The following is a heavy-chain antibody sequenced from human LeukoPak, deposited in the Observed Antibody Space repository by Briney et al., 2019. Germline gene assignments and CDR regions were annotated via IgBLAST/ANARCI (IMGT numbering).Heavy chain of an antibody. CDR2: IIPIFGTA. J-gene: IGHJ4*02. D-gene: IGHD3-22*01. CDR1: GGTFSSYA. CDR3: ARSPSRDSSGYYDDDY. V-gene: IGHV1-69*13. Sequence: GASVKVSCKASGGTFSSYAISWVRQAPGQGLEWMGGIIPIFGTANYAQKFQGRVTITADESTSTAYMELSSLRSEDTAVYYCARSPSRDSSGYYDDDYWGQGTPVTVSS.